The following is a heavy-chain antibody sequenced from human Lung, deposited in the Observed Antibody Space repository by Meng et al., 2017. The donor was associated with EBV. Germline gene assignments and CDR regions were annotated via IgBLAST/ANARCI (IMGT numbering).Heavy chain of an antibody. Sequence: RVEAGGVLLKPGGSLGLSLAASGFTFSDYYMSWIRQAPGKGLEWVSYISSSGSTIYYADSVKGRFTISRDNAKNSLYLQMNSLRAEDTAVYYCARWSRWYNGPRSYWYFDLWGRGTLVTVSS. D-gene: IGHD1-14*01. V-gene: IGHV3-11*01. CDR3: ARWSRWYNGPRSYWYFDL. CDR2: ISSSGSTI. J-gene: IGHJ2*01. CDR1: GFTFSDYY.